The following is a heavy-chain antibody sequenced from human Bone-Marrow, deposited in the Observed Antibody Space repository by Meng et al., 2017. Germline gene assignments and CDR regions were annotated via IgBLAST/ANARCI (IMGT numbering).Heavy chain of an antibody. CDR3: ARGMVLMVYASNNWFEP. CDR2: INPNSGGT. V-gene: IGHV1-2*06. Sequence: ASVKVSCKASGYTFTGYYMHWVRQAPGQGLEWMGRINPNSGGTNYAQKFQGRVTMTRDTSISTAYMELSRLRSDDTAVYYCARGMVLMVYASNNWFEPWGQGTLVPVSS. CDR1: GYTFTGYY. J-gene: IGHJ5*02. D-gene: IGHD2-8*01.